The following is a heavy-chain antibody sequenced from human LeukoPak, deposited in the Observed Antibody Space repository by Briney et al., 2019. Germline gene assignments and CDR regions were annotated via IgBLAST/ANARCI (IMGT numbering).Heavy chain of an antibody. CDR1: GFTFSSYA. D-gene: IGHD4-17*01. V-gene: IGHV3-23*01. J-gene: IGHJ4*02. Sequence: HPGGSRRLSCAASGFTFSSYAMSWVRQAPGMGLEWVSSIGSSGDITYYADSVKGRFTISRDNSKNTLYLQMNSLRAEDTAVYYCAKDVDNGDYVVYWGQGTLVTVSS. CDR3: AKDVDNGDYVVY. CDR2: IGSSGDIT.